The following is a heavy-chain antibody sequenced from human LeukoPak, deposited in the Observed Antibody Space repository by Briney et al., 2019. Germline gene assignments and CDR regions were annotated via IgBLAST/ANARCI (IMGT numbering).Heavy chain of an antibody. CDR2: ISYSGNT. CDR1: GASISRPYW. D-gene: IGHD6-19*01. Sequence: KTSETLSLTCGVSGASISRPYWWIWARQPPGKGLEWIAEISYSGNTHYNPSLKGRVIISLDKSKNLVFLKLNSVTAADTAMYYCARDGGSDQYYFDNWGQGTLVTVSS. CDR3: ARDGGSDQYYFDN. J-gene: IGHJ4*02. V-gene: IGHV4-4*02.